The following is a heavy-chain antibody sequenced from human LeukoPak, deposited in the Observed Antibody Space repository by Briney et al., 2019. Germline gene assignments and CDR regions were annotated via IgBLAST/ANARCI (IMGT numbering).Heavy chain of an antibody. J-gene: IGHJ6*02. CDR1: GGSISSGDYY. CDR3: ARGESKGTYYYYYYGMDV. Sequence: PSETLSLTCTVSGGSISSGDYYWSWIRQPPGKGLEWIGYIYYSGSTYYNPSLKSRVTISVDTSKNQFSLKLSSVTAADTAVYYCARGESKGTYYYYYYGMDVWGQGTTVTFSS. D-gene: IGHD3-10*01. V-gene: IGHV4-30-4*01. CDR2: IYYSGST.